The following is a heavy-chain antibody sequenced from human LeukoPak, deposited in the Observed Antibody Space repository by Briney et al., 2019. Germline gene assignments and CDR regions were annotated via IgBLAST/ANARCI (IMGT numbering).Heavy chain of an antibody. Sequence: SETLSLTCAVYGGSFSNYYWSWIRQPPGKGVEWVGEINDSGRTNYNPSLLSGVTKSVDPSKNQFPLRLTSVTATDTAVYYCARRWNYGRNYYIDVWGKGATVSVSS. V-gene: IGHV4-34*01. D-gene: IGHD1-7*01. CDR1: GGSFSNYY. J-gene: IGHJ6*03. CDR2: INDSGRT. CDR3: ARRWNYGRNYYIDV.